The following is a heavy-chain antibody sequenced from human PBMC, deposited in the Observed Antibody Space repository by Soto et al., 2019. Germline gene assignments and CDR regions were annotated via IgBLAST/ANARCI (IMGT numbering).Heavy chain of an antibody. CDR2: MSYSGFT. J-gene: IGHJ5*02. D-gene: IGHD3-10*01. CDR1: CGPISSISNHY. Sequence: SETLSLTCTVSCGPISSISNHYCSWFRLPPGKGLEWIGYMSYSGFTRYNPSLKSRVIISMDSSKNQFSLNLTSVTAADTAVYYCARDARGDSSENTWFDPWGQGTLVTVS. V-gene: IGHV4-59*11. CDR3: ARDARGDSSENTWFDP.